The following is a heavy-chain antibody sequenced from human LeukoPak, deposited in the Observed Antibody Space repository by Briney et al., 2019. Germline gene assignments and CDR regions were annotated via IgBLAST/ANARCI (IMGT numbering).Heavy chain of an antibody. CDR2: IKQDGSEK. CDR3: ARQATVTTNKLFDY. J-gene: IGHJ4*02. Sequence: GGSLRLSCAASGFTFSSYWMSWVRQAPGKGLEWVANIKQDGSEKNCVDSVRGRFTISRDNAKNSLYLQMNSQRAEDTAVYYCARQATVTTNKLFDYWGQGTLVTVSS. D-gene: IGHD4-17*01. V-gene: IGHV3-7*03. CDR1: GFTFSSYW.